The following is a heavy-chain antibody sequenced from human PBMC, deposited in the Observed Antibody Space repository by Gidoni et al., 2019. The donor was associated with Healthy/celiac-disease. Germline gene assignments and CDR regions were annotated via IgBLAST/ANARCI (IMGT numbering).Heavy chain of an antibody. CDR2: ISGSGGST. V-gene: IGHV3-23*01. D-gene: IGHD1-26*01. CDR1: GFTFSSYA. J-gene: IGHJ6*02. CDR3: AKAVGATEGPYYYYYGMDV. Sequence: EVQLLESGGGLVQPGGSLRLSCAASGFTFSSYAMSWVRQAPGKGLEWVSAISGSGGSTYYADSVKGRFTISRDNSKNTLYLQMNSLRAEDTAVYYCAKAVGATEGPYYYYYGMDVWGQGTTVTVSS.